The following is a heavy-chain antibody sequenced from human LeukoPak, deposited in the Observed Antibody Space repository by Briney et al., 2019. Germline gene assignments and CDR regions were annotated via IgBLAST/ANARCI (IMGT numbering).Heavy chain of an antibody. CDR1: GFTFGSSA. J-gene: IGHJ4*02. D-gene: IGHD6-19*01. V-gene: IGHV3-23*01. CDR3: ATRAGVAVGGTVADY. Sequence: TGGSLRLSCAASGFTFGSSALSWVRQAPGKGLEWVSSVTGTGTGTYYAESVKGRFTISRDNSKNTLYLQMNSLRADDAAIYYCATRAGVAVGGTVADYWGQGTLVTVSS. CDR2: VTGTGTGT.